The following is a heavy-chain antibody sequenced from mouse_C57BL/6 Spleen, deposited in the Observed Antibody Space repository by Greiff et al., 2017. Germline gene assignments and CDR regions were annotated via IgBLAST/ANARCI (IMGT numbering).Heavy chain of an antibody. J-gene: IGHJ2*01. Sequence: QVQLQQSGAELVRPGTSVKMSCKASGYTFTNYWIGWAKQRPGHGLGWIGDIYPGGGYNNYNEKFKGKATLTADKAYSPSNMQFIILTSEDSSIYYCARSLLRDYFDYWGQGTTLTVSS. CDR2: IYPGGGYN. CDR3: ARSLLRDYFDY. V-gene: IGHV1-63*01. CDR1: GYTFTNYW. D-gene: IGHD1-1*01.